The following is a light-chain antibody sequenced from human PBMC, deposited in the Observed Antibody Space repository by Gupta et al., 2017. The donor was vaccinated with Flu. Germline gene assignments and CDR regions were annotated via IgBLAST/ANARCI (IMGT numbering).Light chain of an antibody. CDR1: NIGSKS. Sequence: SSVLPQPPSVSVAPGQPARITCGGDNIGSKSVPWYQQKPGQAPVLVVYDDSDRHSGIPERFSGSNSGNTATLTISRVESGDEADYYCQVWESSSDHSYVFGSGTKVTVL. CDR2: DDS. J-gene: IGLJ1*01. CDR3: QVWESSSDHSYV. V-gene: IGLV3-21*02.